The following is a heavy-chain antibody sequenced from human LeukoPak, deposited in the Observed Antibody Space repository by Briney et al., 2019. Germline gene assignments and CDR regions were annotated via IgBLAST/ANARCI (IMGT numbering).Heavy chain of an antibody. V-gene: IGHV3-30*02. Sequence: GGSLRLSCAASAFTFSSYGMHWVRQAPGKGLEWVAFIRYDGSNKYYADSVMGRFTISRDNSRNTLYLQMNSLRAEDTAVYYCAKEIWPTVTTPGWTYFDYWGQGTLVTVSS. CDR3: AKEIWPTVTTPGWTYFDY. CDR1: AFTFSSYG. D-gene: IGHD4-17*01. CDR2: IRYDGSNK. J-gene: IGHJ4*02.